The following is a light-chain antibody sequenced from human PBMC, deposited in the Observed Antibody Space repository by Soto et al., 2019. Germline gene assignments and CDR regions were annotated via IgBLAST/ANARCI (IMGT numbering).Light chain of an antibody. CDR1: SGSIASNY. CDR2: EDS. J-gene: IGLJ2*01. Sequence: NFMLTQPHSVSESPGKTVTISCTRSSGSIASNYVQWYQQRPGSAPTPVIYEDSQRPSGVPDRFSGSIDSSSNSASLTISRLKTEDEADYYCQSFDISNVVFGGGTKVTV. CDR3: QSFDISNVV. V-gene: IGLV6-57*04.